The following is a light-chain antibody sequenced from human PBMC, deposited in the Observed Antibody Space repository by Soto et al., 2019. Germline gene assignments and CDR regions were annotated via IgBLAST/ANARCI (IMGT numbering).Light chain of an antibody. Sequence: QSVLTQPPSASVTPGQRVSISCSGLISNSGRNYVYWYQQLPATAPKLLIYRNNQRPSGVPDRFSGSKSGTSASLAISGLRSEDEADYYCAEWDDSLSVLYVFGTGTKLTV. V-gene: IGLV1-47*01. CDR1: ISNSGRNY. CDR2: RNN. CDR3: AEWDDSLSVLYV. J-gene: IGLJ1*01.